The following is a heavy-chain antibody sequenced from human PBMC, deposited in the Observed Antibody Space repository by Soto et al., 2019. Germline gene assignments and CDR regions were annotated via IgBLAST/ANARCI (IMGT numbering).Heavy chain of an antibody. Sequence: GGSLRLSCAASGFKFSNYAMSWVRQAPGKGLEWVSLISATGGGTYYADSVKGRFTISRDNSHNTLYLQVHSLTAEDTAVYYCAKDRRAGGNSAFYFDYWGQGAQVTVSS. D-gene: IGHD3-16*01. CDR3: AKDRRAGGNSAFYFDY. CDR2: ISATGGGT. CDR1: GFKFSNYA. V-gene: IGHV3-23*01. J-gene: IGHJ4*02.